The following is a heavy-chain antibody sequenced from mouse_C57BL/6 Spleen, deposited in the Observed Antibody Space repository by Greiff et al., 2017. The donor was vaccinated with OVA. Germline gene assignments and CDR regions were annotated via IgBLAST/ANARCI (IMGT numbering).Heavy chain of an antibody. V-gene: IGHV1-55*01. CDR2: IYPGSGST. D-gene: IGHD1-1*01. CDR1: GYTFTSYW. CDR3: AKLGYYGSSYGYFDV. Sequence: QVQLQQSGAELVKPGASVKMSCKASGYTFTSYWITWVKQRPGQGLEWIGDIYPGSGSTNYNEKFKSKATLTVDTSSSTAYMQLSSLTSEDSAVYYCAKLGYYGSSYGYFDVWGTGTTVTVSS. J-gene: IGHJ1*03.